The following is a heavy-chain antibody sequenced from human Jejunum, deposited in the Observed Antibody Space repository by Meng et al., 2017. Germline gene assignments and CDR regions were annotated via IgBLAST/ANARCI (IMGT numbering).Heavy chain of an antibody. Sequence: ASVKVSCKASGYTFTGYFIHWVRQAPGEGLEWMGRIDPKKGDTTYAQKFEGRVTMTRDTSINKAYMELTGLTSDDTALYYCAANNVGIYTGFGFWGQGSLVTVSS. V-gene: IGHV1-2*06. D-gene: IGHD2-21*01. CDR3: AANNVGIYTGFGF. CDR1: GYTFTGYF. J-gene: IGHJ4*02. CDR2: IDPKKGDT.